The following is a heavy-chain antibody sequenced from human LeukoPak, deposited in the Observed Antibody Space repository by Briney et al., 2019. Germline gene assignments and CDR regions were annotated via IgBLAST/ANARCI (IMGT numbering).Heavy chain of an antibody. Sequence: SETLSLTCTVSGGSISSYYWSWIRQPPGKGLEWIGYIYYSGSTNYNPSLKSRVTISVDTSKNQFSLKLSSVTAADTAMYYCARQADMNAFDYWGQGTLVTVSS. V-gene: IGHV4-59*08. D-gene: IGHD2-15*01. J-gene: IGHJ4*02. CDR3: ARQADMNAFDY. CDR1: GGSISSYY. CDR2: IYYSGST.